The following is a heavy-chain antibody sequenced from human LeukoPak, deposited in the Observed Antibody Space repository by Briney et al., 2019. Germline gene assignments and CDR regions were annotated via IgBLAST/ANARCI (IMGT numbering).Heavy chain of an antibody. V-gene: IGHV4-34*01. CDR3: ARGGTIYGYSVYNWFDP. CDR2: INHSGST. D-gene: IGHD1-14*01. CDR1: GGSFSGYY. Sequence: SETLSLTCAVYGGSFSGYYWSWIRQPPGKGLEWIGEINHSGSTNYNPSLKSRVTISVDTSKNQFSLKLSSVTAADTAVYYCARGGTIYGYSVYNWFDPWGQGTLVTVSS. J-gene: IGHJ5*02.